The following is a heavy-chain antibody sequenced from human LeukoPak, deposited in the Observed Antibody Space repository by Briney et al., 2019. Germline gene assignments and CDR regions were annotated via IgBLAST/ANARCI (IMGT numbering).Heavy chain of an antibody. CDR3: ARHADPLRQQLVRGGDY. Sequence: PSETLSLTCTVSGGSISSSSYYWGWIRRPPGKGLEWIVSIYWSGSTYYNPSLKSQVTISVGTAKIQFSLKLSSVTAADTAVYYCARHADPLRQQLVRGGDYWGQGTLVTVSS. CDR2: IYWSGST. J-gene: IGHJ4*02. D-gene: IGHD6-13*01. V-gene: IGHV4-39*01. CDR1: GGSISSSSYY.